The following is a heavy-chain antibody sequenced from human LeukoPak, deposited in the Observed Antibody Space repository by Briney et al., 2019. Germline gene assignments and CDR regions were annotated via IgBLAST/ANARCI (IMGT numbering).Heavy chain of an antibody. J-gene: IGHJ4*02. CDR1: GDSIRSFY. V-gene: IGHV4-59*08. CDR3: ARIGYYYDRSGYVYYFDY. D-gene: IGHD3-22*01. CDR2: ISYSGST. Sequence: SETLSLTCTVPGDSIRSFYWSWIRQPPGKGLEWIAYISYSGSTNYNPSLKSRVTISLDTSKNQFSLRLSSVTAADTAVYYCARIGYYYDRSGYVYYFDYWGQGTLVTVSS.